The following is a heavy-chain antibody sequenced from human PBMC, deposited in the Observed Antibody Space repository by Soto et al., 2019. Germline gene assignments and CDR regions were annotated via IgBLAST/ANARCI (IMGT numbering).Heavy chain of an antibody. CDR2: ISSSGSTI. CDR3: ARDVYGTNSSGWYALGGPMDV. V-gene: IGHV3-48*03. D-gene: IGHD6-19*01. CDR1: GFTFSSYE. Sequence: GGSLRLSCAASGFTFSSYEMNWVRQAPGKGLEWVSYISSSGSTIYYADSVKGRFTISRDNAKNSLYLQMNSLRAEDTAVYYCARDVYGTNSSGWYALGGPMDVWGQGTTVTVSS. J-gene: IGHJ6*02.